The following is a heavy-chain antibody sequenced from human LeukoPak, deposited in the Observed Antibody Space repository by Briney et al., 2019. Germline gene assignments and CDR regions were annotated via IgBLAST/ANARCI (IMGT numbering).Heavy chain of an antibody. CDR1: GFTVSSNY. Sequence: GGSLRLSCAASGFTVSSNYMSWVRQAPGKGLEWVSVIYSGGSTYYADSVKGRFTISRDNSKNTLYLQMNSLRAEDTAVYYCATNPGGSRFLEWLLEYWGQGTLVTVSS. CDR2: IYSGGST. CDR3: ATNPGGSRFLEWLLEY. V-gene: IGHV3-53*01. J-gene: IGHJ4*02. D-gene: IGHD3-3*01.